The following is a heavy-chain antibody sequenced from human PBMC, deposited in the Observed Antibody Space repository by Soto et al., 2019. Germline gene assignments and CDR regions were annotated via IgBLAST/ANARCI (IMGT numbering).Heavy chain of an antibody. Sequence: GGSLRLSCAASRFTFNGYWLHWVRQAPGKGLVWVSRINSDGSSTSYADSVKGRVTISRDNAKNTLYLQMNSLRAEDTAVYYCAREAYSYDFYGEDWYFDLWGRGTLVTVSS. CDR2: INSDGSST. V-gene: IGHV3-74*01. J-gene: IGHJ2*01. D-gene: IGHD5-18*01. CDR3: AREAYSYDFYGEDWYFDL. CDR1: RFTFNGYW.